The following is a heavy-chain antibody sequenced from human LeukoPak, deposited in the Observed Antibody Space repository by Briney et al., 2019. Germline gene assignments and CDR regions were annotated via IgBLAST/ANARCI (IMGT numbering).Heavy chain of an antibody. CDR1: GGSISSYY. J-gene: IGHJ5*02. V-gene: IGHV4-59*01. D-gene: IGHD3-10*01. CDR2: IYYSGST. Sequence: SETLSLTCTVSGGSISSYYWSWIRRPPGKGLERIGYIYYSGSTNYNPSLKSRVTISVDTSRNQFSLKLSSVTAADTAVYYCARGVLGGIDWFDPWGQGTLVTVSS. CDR3: ARGVLGGIDWFDP.